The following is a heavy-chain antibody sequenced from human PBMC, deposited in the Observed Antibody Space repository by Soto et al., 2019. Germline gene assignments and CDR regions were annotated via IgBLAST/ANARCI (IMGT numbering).Heavy chain of an antibody. J-gene: IGHJ3*02. Sequence: LGESLKISCKGSGYSFTSYWIGWVRQMPGKGLEWMGIIYPGDSDTRYSPSFQGQVTISADKSISTAYLQWSSLKASDTAMYYCARIGGCSGGSCYSDDAFDIWGQGTMVTVSS. CDR1: GYSFTSYW. D-gene: IGHD2-15*01. CDR3: ARIGGCSGGSCYSDDAFDI. CDR2: IYPGDSDT. V-gene: IGHV5-51*01.